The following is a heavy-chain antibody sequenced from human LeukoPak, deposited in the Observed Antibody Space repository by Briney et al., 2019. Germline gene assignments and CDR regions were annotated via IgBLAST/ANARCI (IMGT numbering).Heavy chain of an antibody. CDR2: IKEDGSEK. J-gene: IGHJ5*02. V-gene: IGHV3-7*01. Sequence: PGGSLRLSCAASGFTFGSQWMSWVRQAPGKGLEWVANIKEDGSEKSHVDSVKGRFTISRDNAKNSLYLQMNSLRAEDTAVYYCARAFSWGQGTLVTVSS. CDR3: ARAFS. CDR1: GFTFGSQW. D-gene: IGHD3-16*01.